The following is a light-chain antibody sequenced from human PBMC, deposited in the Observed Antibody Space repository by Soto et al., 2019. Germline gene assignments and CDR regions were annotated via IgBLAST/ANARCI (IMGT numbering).Light chain of an antibody. J-gene: IGKJ4*01. CDR3: KQYNNWPPLT. V-gene: IGKV3-15*01. CDR2: DAF. Sequence: EVVMTQSPATLSVSPGERATLSCRASQSVGSKLAWHQQKPGQAPRLLIFDAFTRATGIPARFSGSGSGTEFPLFISRLQSEDFAVYYCKQYNNWPPLTFGGGTKVEI. CDR1: QSVGSK.